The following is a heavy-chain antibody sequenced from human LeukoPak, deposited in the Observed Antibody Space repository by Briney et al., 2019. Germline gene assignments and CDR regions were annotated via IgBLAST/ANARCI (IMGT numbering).Heavy chain of an antibody. V-gene: IGHV3-30*04. Sequence: TGRSLRLSCAASGFTFSTYTMHWVRQAPGKGLEWVALISFDGSDTYSADSVKGRFTISRDNSKNTMCLQMNRLRPEDTAVYYCARDIGPIEVPGRSKDYWGQGTLVTVSS. CDR2: ISFDGSDT. J-gene: IGHJ4*02. D-gene: IGHD4-11*01. CDR3: ARDIGPIEVPGRSKDY. CDR1: GFTFSTYT.